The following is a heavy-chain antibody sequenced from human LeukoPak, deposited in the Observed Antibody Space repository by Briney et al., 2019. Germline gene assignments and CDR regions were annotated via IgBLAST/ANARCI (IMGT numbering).Heavy chain of an antibody. V-gene: IGHV3-21*01. Sequence: PGGSLRLSCAAPGFTFSSYSMNWARQVSGKGLEWVSFISSSSTYINYADSVKGRFTISRDNAKNSLYLEMNSLRAEDTAVYHCVRGAGTSYFDYWGQGTLVTVSS. J-gene: IGHJ4*02. CDR1: GFTFSSYS. CDR2: ISSSSTYI. D-gene: IGHD1-1*01. CDR3: VRGAGTSYFDY.